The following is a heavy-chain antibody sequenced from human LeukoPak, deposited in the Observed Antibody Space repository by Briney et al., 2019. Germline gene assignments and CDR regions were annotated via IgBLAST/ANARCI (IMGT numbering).Heavy chain of an antibody. CDR2: IWYDGSNK. D-gene: IGHD3-16*01. Sequence: GRSLRLSCAASGFTFSSYGMHWVRQAPGKGLEWVAVIWYDGSNKYYADSVKGRFTISRDNSKNTLYLQMNSLRAEDTAVYYGARAWPLILYYEDYWGKGPLFTVS. J-gene: IGHJ4*02. CDR3: ARAWPLILYYEDY. CDR1: GFTFSSYG. V-gene: IGHV3-33*01.